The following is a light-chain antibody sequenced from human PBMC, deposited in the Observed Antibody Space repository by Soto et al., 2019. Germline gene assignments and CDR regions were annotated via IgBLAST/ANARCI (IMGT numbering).Light chain of an antibody. V-gene: IGLV2-14*01. CDR1: SSDVGGYNY. J-gene: IGLJ1*01. Sequence: QSALTQPACVSGSPGQSITISCTGTSSDVGGYNYVSWYQQHPGKAPKLMIYDVSNRPSGVSNRFFGSKSGNTASLTISGLQAEDEADYYCSSYTSSSTYVFGTGTKVTVL. CDR2: DVS. CDR3: SSYTSSSTYV.